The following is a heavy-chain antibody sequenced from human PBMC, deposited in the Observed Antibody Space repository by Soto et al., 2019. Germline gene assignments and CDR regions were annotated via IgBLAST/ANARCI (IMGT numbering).Heavy chain of an antibody. J-gene: IGHJ4*02. CDR1: GFTFSSYA. V-gene: IGHV3-23*01. CDR3: AKAEPDCSGGSCSRRYFDY. D-gene: IGHD2-15*01. Sequence: GGSLRLSCAASGFTFSSYAMSWVRQAPGKGLEWVSAISGSGGSTYYADSVKGRFTISRGNSKNTLYLQMNSLRAEDTAVYYCAKAEPDCSGGSCSRRYFDYWGQGTLVTVSS. CDR2: ISGSGGST.